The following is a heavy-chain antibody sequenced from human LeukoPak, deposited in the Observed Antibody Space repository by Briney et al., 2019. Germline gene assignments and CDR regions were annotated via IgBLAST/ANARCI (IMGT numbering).Heavy chain of an antibody. CDR3: ARQAGYSGYDFAFDI. J-gene: IGHJ3*02. Sequence: PSETLSLTCTVSGGSISSYYWSWIRLPPGKGLEWIGYIYYTGATYYNPSLKSRVTISLDTSKNQFSLKLSSVTAADAAVYYCARQAGYSGYDFAFDIWGQGTMVTVSS. D-gene: IGHD5-12*01. CDR1: GGSISSYY. V-gene: IGHV4-59*01. CDR2: IYYTGAT.